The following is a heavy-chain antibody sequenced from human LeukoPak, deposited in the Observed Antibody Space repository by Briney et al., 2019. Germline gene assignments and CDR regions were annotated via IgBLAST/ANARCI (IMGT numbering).Heavy chain of an antibody. D-gene: IGHD3-10*01. J-gene: IGHJ4*02. CDR3: AKSAWFGELLPPHFDY. CDR2: ISGSGGST. CDR1: GFTFSSYG. Sequence: GGSLRLSCAASGFTFSSYGMSWVRQAPGKGLEWVSAISGSGGSTYYADSVKGRFTISRDNSKNTLYLQMNSLRAEDTAVYYCAKSAWFGELLPPHFDYWGQGTLVTVSS. V-gene: IGHV3-23*01.